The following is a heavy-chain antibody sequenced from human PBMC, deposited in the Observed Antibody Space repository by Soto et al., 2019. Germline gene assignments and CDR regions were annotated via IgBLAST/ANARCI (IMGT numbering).Heavy chain of an antibody. CDR1: XYTFTGHY. V-gene: IGHV1-2*02. CDR3: GRGRSGQIVVFY. CDR2: IGPESGAT. D-gene: IGHD1-26*01. Sequence: SVKVSCKTSXYTFTGHYIHWVRQAPQQGPEWMGEIGPESGATRYAQKFRGRVTMTMDTSITTVYMELKNLSPDDTAVYYCGRGRSGQIVVFYWGQGTPVTVSS. J-gene: IGHJ4*02.